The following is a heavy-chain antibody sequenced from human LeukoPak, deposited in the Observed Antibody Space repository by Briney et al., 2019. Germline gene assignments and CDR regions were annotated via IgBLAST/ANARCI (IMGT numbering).Heavy chain of an antibody. CDR1: GYTFTSYG. D-gene: IGHD6-19*01. J-gene: IGHJ4*02. V-gene: IGHV1-18*01. Sequence: GASVKVSCKASGYTFTSYGISWVRQAPGQGLEWMGRISAYNGNTNYAQKLQGRVTMTTDTSTSTAYMELRSLRSDDTAVYYCARAFRGGSSGWYGYWGQGTLVTVSS. CDR2: ISAYNGNT. CDR3: ARAFRGGSSGWYGY.